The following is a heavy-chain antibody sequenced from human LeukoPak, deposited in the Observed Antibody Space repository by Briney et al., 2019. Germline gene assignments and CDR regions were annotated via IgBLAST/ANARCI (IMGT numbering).Heavy chain of an antibody. D-gene: IGHD2-2*01. J-gene: IGHJ4*02. CDR3: ASSGYCSSTSCRILKY. CDR1: GYTLTELS. CDR2: FDPEDGET. V-gene: IGHV1-24*01. Sequence: ASVKVSCKVSGYTLTELSMHWVRQAPGKGLEWMGGFDPEDGETIYAQKFQGRVTMTEDTSTDTAYMELRSLRSDDTAVYYCASSGYCSSTSCRILKYWGQGTLVTVSS.